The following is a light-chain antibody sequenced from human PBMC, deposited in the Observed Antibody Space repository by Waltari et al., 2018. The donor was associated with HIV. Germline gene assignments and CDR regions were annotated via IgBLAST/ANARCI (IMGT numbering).Light chain of an antibody. Sequence: DIRMTQSPSTLSASIGDRVTITCRASQNIGNSLAWYQQKPGQAPKLLISLASSLERGVPIRFSGSGSGEEYNLTISRLQNEDFATYYCQQFDTYYTFGPGTRLE. V-gene: IGKV1-5*03. CDR2: LAS. CDR3: QQFDTYYT. CDR1: QNIGNS. J-gene: IGKJ2*01.